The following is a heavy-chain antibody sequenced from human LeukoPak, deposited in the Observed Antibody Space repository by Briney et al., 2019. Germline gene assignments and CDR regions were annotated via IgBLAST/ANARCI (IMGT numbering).Heavy chain of an antibody. CDR2: ISSSSSTI. CDR3: ARDRSSLGLWFGELRN. J-gene: IGHJ4*02. Sequence: GGSLRLSCAASGFTFSSYSMNWVRQAPGKGLEWVSYISSSSSTIYYADSVKGRFTISRDNAKNTLYLQMNSLRAEDTAVYYCARDRSSLGLWFGELRNWGQGTLVTVS. V-gene: IGHV3-48*04. D-gene: IGHD3-10*01. CDR1: GFTFSSYS.